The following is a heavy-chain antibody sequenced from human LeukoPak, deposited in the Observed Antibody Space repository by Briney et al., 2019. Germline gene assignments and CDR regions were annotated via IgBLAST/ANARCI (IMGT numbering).Heavy chain of an antibody. CDR2: ITSSSSTI. CDR1: GFTFSGYE. D-gene: IGHD6-19*01. V-gene: IGHV3-48*03. J-gene: IGHJ4*02. CDR3: AREYSSGWYYFDY. Sequence: GGSLRLSCAASGFTFSGYEMNWVRQAPGKGLEWVSHITSSSSTIYYADSVKGRFTISRDNAKNSLYLQMNSLRAEDTAVYYCAREYSSGWYYFDYWGQGTLATVSS.